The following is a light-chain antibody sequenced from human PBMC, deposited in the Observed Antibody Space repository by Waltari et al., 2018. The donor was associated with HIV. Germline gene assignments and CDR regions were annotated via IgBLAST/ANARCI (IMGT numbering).Light chain of an antibody. V-gene: IGLV1-40*01. CDR3: QSYDKTLGTWV. CDR2: TNN. Sequence: QSVLTQPPSVSGAPGQRVTISCTGSRSNIGAGYDVHWYRQLPGTAPKLLIYTNNNRPSGIPDRFSGSKSDTSASLAITGLQAEDEAEFYCQSYDKTLGTWVFGGGTKLTVL. CDR1: RSNIGAGYD. J-gene: IGLJ3*02.